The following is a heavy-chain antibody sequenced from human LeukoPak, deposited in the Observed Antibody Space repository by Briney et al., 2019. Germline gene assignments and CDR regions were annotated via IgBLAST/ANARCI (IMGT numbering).Heavy chain of an antibody. D-gene: IGHD6-19*01. CDR3: ASNPKPDYSSGRAGTNWFDP. Sequence: GASVKVSCKASRYTFTNYAIHWVRQAPGQRLEWMGWINAGNGDTDYAPKFQGRVTISRDTSASTAYMELSSLRSEDTAVYYCASNPKPDYSSGRAGTNWFDPWGQGTLVTVSS. V-gene: IGHV1-3*01. J-gene: IGHJ5*02. CDR1: RYTFTNYA. CDR2: INAGNGDT.